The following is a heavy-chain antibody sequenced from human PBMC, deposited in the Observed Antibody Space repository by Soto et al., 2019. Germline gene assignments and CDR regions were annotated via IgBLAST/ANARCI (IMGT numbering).Heavy chain of an antibody. Sequence: GASVKVSCKGSGYTLTGYYIHCVRLAPGQGLEWMGWINPNSGGTNYAQKFQGWVTMTRDTSISTAYKELSRLRSDDTAVYYCASGYCSSTSRYGHYYYYMDVWGKGTTVTGSS. CDR2: INPNSGGT. J-gene: IGHJ6*03. CDR1: GYTLTGYY. D-gene: IGHD2-2*03. CDR3: ASGYCSSTSRYGHYYYYMDV. V-gene: IGHV1-2*04.